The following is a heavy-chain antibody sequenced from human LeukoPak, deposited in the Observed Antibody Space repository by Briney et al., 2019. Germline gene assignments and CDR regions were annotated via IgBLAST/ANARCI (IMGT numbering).Heavy chain of an antibody. CDR2: IYSDRRT. Sequence: GGSLRLSCAASGFSVRSHYMSWVRQAPGKGLEWVAVIYSDRRTHYGDSVKGRLTISRDNSNNTLHLQMNSLRGEDTAVYYCARCGSDYDGGAFDIWGQGTVVTVPS. D-gene: IGHD2-21*02. CDR1: GFSVRSHY. CDR3: ARCGSDYDGGAFDI. J-gene: IGHJ3*02. V-gene: IGHV3-53*01.